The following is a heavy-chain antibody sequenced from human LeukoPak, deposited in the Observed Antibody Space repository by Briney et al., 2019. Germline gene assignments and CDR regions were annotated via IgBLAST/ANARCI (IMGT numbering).Heavy chain of an antibody. CDR3: VFGELLSTRYYFDY. V-gene: IGHV1-69*06. CDR2: IIPIFGTA. CDR1: GYTLTELS. J-gene: IGHJ4*02. Sequence: SVKVSCKVSGYTLTELSMHWVRQAPGQGLEWMGGIIPIFGTANYAQKFQGRVTITADKSTSTAYMELSSLRSEDTAVYYCVFGELLSTRYYFDYWGQGTLVTVSS. D-gene: IGHD3-10*02.